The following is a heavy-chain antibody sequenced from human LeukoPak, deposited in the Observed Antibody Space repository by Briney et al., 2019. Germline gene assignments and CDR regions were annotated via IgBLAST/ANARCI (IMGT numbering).Heavy chain of an antibody. CDR1: GFTFSSSW. CDR2: IKEDGTEK. Sequence: SGGSLRLSCAASGFTFSSSWMNWVRQSPGKGLGWVANIKEDGTEKYYVDSVKGRFTIFRDNAKNSLYLQMNSLRAEDTAVYYCARPHNNWRWYFDLWGRGTLVTVSS. CDR3: ARPHNNWRWYFDL. V-gene: IGHV3-7*03. D-gene: IGHD3-3*01. J-gene: IGHJ2*01.